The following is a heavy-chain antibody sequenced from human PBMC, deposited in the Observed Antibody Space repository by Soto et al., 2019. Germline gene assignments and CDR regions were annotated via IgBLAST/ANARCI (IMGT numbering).Heavy chain of an antibody. Sequence: PGGSLRLSCAASGFTFSSYAMHWVRQAPGKGLEWVAVISYDGSNKYYADSVKGRFTISRDNSKNTLYLQMNSLRAEDTAVYYCARASITMIVVVSEVWYFDLWGRGTLVTVSS. CDR2: ISYDGSNK. V-gene: IGHV3-30-3*01. D-gene: IGHD3-22*01. CDR1: GFTFSSYA. J-gene: IGHJ2*01. CDR3: ARASITMIVVVSEVWYFDL.